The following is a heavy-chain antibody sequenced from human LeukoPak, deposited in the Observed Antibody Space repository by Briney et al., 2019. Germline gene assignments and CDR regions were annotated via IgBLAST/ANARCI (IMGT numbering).Heavy chain of an antibody. V-gene: IGHV3-11*03. CDR1: GFTFSDYY. CDR2: ISSSSSYT. J-gene: IGHJ4*02. D-gene: IGHD6-19*01. Sequence: PGGSLRLSCAASGFTFSDYYMSWIRQAPGKGLEWVSYISSSSSYTNYADSVKGRFTISRDNAKNSLYLQMNSLRAEDTAVYYCASGPLAYSSGWEFDYWGQGALVTVSS. CDR3: ASGPLAYSSGWEFDY.